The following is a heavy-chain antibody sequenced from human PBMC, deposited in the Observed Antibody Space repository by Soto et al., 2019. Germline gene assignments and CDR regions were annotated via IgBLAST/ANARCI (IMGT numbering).Heavy chain of an antibody. Sequence: ESLKLSGKGSGYSFTSYWIGWVRQMPGKGLEWMGIIYPGDSDTRYSPSFQGQVTISADKSISTAYLQWSSLKASDTAMYYCARQRDNWNYGFDYWGQGTLVTVSS. CDR3: ARQRDNWNYGFDY. J-gene: IGHJ4*02. V-gene: IGHV5-51*01. D-gene: IGHD1-7*01. CDR2: IYPGDSDT. CDR1: GYSFTSYW.